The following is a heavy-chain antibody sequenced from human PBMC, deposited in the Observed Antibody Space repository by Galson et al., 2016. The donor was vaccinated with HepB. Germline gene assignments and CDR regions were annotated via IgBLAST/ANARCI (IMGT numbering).Heavy chain of an antibody. CDR1: GDSISGSAYY. CDR3: VRDSQINWFYL. CDR2: ISYIGGT. V-gene: IGHV4-39*02. J-gene: IGHJ5*02. Sequence: ETLSLTCSVSGDSISGSAYYWGWIRQPPGKGLEWIGTISYIGGTSYNPSLKSRVAISVDTTKNHFPLELTSVTAADTAVYFCVRDSQINWFYLWGQGTRVTVSS.